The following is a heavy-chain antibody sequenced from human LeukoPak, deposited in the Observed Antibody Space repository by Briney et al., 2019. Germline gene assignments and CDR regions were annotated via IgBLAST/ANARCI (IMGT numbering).Heavy chain of an antibody. CDR1: GGSISSGSYY. CDR2: IYTSGST. CDR3: ARLPTVTFFDY. D-gene: IGHD4-17*01. V-gene: IGHV4-61*02. Sequence: SETLSLTCTVSGGSISSGSYYWSWIRQPAGKGLEWIGRIYTSGSTNYNPSLKSRVTISVDTSKNQFSLKLSSVTAADTAVYYCARLPTVTFFDYWGQGTLVTVSS. J-gene: IGHJ4*02.